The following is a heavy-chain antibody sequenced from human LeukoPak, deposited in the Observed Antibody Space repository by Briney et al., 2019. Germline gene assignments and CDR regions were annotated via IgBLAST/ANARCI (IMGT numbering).Heavy chain of an antibody. CDR3: AKDGTGCGGDCYSDY. J-gene: IGHJ4*02. Sequence: GGPLRLSCAASGFTFSAYGMSWFRQAPGKGLEWVSAITYSSGNTYYADSVKGRFTISRDNSKNTLYLQMNSLRAEDTALYYCAKDGTGCGGDCYSDYWGQGTLVTVSS. CDR1: GFTFSAYG. D-gene: IGHD2-21*02. V-gene: IGHV3-23*01. CDR2: ITYSSGNT.